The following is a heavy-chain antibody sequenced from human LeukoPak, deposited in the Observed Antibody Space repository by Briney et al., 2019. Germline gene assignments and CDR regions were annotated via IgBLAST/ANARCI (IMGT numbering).Heavy chain of an antibody. D-gene: IGHD2-15*01. CDR3: ANGGYYSLDS. J-gene: IGHJ4*02. V-gene: IGHV3-48*01. CDR2: ISRSSSTI. Sequence: PGGSLRLSCAASGFTFSSYSMSWVRQAPGKGLEWLSYISRSSSTIYYADSVKGRFTISRDNSKRTLFLQTDSLRGEDTAVYYCANGGYYSLDSWGQGTLVTVSS. CDR1: GFTFSSYS.